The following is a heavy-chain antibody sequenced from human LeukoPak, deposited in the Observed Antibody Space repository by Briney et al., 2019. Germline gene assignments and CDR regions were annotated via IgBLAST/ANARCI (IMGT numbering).Heavy chain of an antibody. CDR1: GGSISSYY. CDR2: IYTTGST. Sequence: SETLSLTCTVSGGSISSYYWSWIRQPPAKGLEWIGRIYTTGSTNYNPSLKSRVTMSVDTSENQFSLKLTSVTAADTAVYYCAREGAEVRGVLVKYYFDYWGQGALVTVSS. CDR3: AREGAEVRGVLVKYYFDY. J-gene: IGHJ4*02. D-gene: IGHD3-10*01. V-gene: IGHV4-4*07.